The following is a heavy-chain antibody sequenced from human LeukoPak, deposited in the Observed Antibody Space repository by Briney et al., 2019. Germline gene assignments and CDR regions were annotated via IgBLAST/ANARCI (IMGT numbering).Heavy chain of an antibody. Sequence: ASVKVSSKASGYTFTGSYMHWVRQAPGQGLEWMGWINPNSGGTNYAQKFQGRVTMTRDTSISTAYMELSRLRSDDTAVYYCARTYYYDSSGHLPYWGQGTTVTVSS. CDR1: GYTFTGSY. CDR3: ARTYYYDSSGHLPY. CDR2: INPNSGGT. D-gene: IGHD3-22*01. J-gene: IGHJ6*02. V-gene: IGHV1-2*02.